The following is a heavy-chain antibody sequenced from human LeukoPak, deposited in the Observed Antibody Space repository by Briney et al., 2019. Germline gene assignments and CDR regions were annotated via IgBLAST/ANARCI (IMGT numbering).Heavy chain of an antibody. CDR1: GYIFTSYG. V-gene: IGHV1-18*01. D-gene: IGHD2-2*02. CDR2: ISGYNGHT. Sequence: ASVKVSCKASGYIFTSYGISWMRQAPGQGLEWVGWISGYNGHTKYAQKVQARVTMTTDTSTSTAYMELRSLRSDDTAVYYCARVAAEVVGLPGAIGFGWLRRDYYYMDVWGKGTTVTVSS. CDR3: ARVAAEVVGLPGAIGFGWLRRDYYYMDV. J-gene: IGHJ6*03.